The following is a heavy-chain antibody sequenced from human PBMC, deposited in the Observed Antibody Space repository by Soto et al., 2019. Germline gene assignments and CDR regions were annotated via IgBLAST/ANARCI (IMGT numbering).Heavy chain of an antibody. CDR3: AKNYRGGYSSRSYGMDV. D-gene: IGHD6-13*01. CDR1: GFTVSSNY. J-gene: IGHJ6*02. Sequence: PGGSLRLSCAASGFTVSSNYMSWVRQAPGKGLEWVSVIYSGGSTYYADSVKGRFTISRDNSKNTLYLQMNSLRAEDTAVYYCAKNYRGGYSSRSYGMDVWGQGTTVTVS. V-gene: IGHV3-53*01. CDR2: IYSGGST.